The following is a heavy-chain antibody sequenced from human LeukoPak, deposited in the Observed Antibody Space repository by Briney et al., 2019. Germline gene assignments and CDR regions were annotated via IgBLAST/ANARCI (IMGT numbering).Heavy chain of an antibody. CDR1: RFTLSSFW. CDR3: SSLPGGKTAALEFDL. J-gene: IGHJ2*01. Sequence: GGSLRLSCAASRFTLSSFWMSWVRQTPGKGLEWVANIKQDGRERYYVDSVKGGFTISTNNARNSLYLQMNSLRAEDTAVYHCSSLPGGKTAALEFDLRGRGTLVTVSS. V-gene: IGHV3-7*01. CDR2: IKQDGRER. D-gene: IGHD6-13*01.